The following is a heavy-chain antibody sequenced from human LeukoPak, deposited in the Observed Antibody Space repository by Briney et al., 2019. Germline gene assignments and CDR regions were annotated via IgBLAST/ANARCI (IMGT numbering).Heavy chain of an antibody. Sequence: GGSLRLSCAASGFTFSSYSMNWVRQAPGKGLEWVSSISSSSSYIYYADSVKGRFTISRDNAKNSLYLQMNSLRAEDTAVYYCAREGYSSGWYDYRGQGTLVTVSS. D-gene: IGHD6-19*01. CDR2: ISSSSSYI. V-gene: IGHV3-21*01. CDR1: GFTFSSYS. CDR3: AREGYSSGWYDY. J-gene: IGHJ4*02.